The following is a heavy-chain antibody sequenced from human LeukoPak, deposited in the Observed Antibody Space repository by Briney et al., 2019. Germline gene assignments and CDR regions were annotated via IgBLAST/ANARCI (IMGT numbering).Heavy chain of an antibody. CDR1: GGSISSGDYY. J-gene: IGHJ4*02. CDR3: ARYMRASGTYDFDY. V-gene: IGHV4-30-4*01. D-gene: IGHD3-3*01. Sequence: SQTLSLTCTVSGGSISSGDYYWSWIRQPPGKGLEWIGYIYYSGSTYYNPSLKSRVTITVDTSRNQFSLNLRSLTAADTAVYYCARYMRASGTYDFDYWGQGTLVTVSS. CDR2: IYYSGST.